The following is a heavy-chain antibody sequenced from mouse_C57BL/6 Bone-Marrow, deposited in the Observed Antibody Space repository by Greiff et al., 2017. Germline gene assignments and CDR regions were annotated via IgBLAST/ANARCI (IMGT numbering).Heavy chain of an antibody. CDR2: IYPRSGNT. Sequence: QVQLQQSGAELARPGASVKLSCKASGYTFTSYGISWVKQRTGQGLEWIGEIYPRSGNTYYNEKFKGKATLTADKSSSTAYRELRSLTSEDSAVYFWARSGIYYDYDVPFAYWGQGTLVTVSA. V-gene: IGHV1-81*01. J-gene: IGHJ3*01. CDR1: GYTFTSYG. D-gene: IGHD2-4*01. CDR3: ARSGIYYDYDVPFAY.